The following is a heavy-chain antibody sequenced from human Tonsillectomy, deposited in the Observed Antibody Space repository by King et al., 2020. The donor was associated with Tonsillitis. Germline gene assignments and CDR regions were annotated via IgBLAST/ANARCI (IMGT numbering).Heavy chain of an antibody. J-gene: IGHJ1*01. CDR2: ISYDGSNK. CDR3: AKGFEAYCGGDCPTYFQH. CDR1: GSTFSSYS. V-gene: IGHV3-30*18. Sequence: VQLVESGGGVVQPGRSLRLSCAASGSTFSSYSMHWVRQAPGKGLEWVAVISYDGSNKYSADSVKGRFTISRDSSKNTLYLQMNSLRAEDTAVYYCAKGFEAYCGGDCPTYFQHWGQGTLVTVSS. D-gene: IGHD2-21*02.